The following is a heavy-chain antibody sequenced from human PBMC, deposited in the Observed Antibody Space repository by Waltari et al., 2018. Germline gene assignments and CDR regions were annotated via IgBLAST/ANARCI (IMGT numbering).Heavy chain of an antibody. CDR2: INHSGST. D-gene: IGHD3-9*01. CDR1: GGSFSGYY. Sequence: QVQLQQWGAGLLKPSETLSLTCAVYGGSFSGYYWSWIRQPPGKGLEWIGEINHSGSTNYNPSLKSRVTISVDTSKNQFSLKLSSVTAADTAVYYCARGALTLRYFDWLPGYYFDYWGQGTLVTVSS. CDR3: ARGALTLRYFDWLPGYYFDY. J-gene: IGHJ4*02. V-gene: IGHV4-34*01.